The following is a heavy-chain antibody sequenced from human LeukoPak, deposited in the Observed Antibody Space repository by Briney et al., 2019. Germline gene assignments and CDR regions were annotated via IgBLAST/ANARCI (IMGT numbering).Heavy chain of an antibody. D-gene: IGHD2-15*01. CDR2: ISGSGGTT. J-gene: IGHJ4*02. CDR1: GFSGYA. V-gene: IGHV3-23*01. CDR3: TKDPSTSPYCSGGSCYFEY. Sequence: GGSLRLSCEASGFSGYAMSWVRLAPGKGLEWVSVISGSGGTTKYADSVRGRFTISRDNSKNTLYLQMNSLRDDDTAVYYCTKDPSTSPYCSGGSCYFEYWGQGTLVTVSS.